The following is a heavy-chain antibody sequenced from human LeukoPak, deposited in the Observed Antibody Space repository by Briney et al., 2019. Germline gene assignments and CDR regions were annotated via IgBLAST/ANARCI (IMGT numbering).Heavy chain of an antibody. D-gene: IGHD6-13*01. Sequence: ASVKVSCKASGGTFSNYAIIWVRQAPGQGLEWMGGIIPIFGTANYAQKFQGRVTITTDESTSTVYMAVSSVRFEDTAVYYCAKDRASSSWSRDAFDIWGQGTVVTVSS. CDR2: IIPIFGTA. J-gene: IGHJ3*02. CDR1: GGTFSNYA. V-gene: IGHV1-69*05. CDR3: AKDRASSSWSRDAFDI.